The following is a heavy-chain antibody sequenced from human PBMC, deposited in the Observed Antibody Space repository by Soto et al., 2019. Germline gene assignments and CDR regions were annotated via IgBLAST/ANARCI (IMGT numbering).Heavy chain of an antibody. V-gene: IGHV1-18*01. D-gene: IGHD1-26*01. J-gene: IGHJ4*02. Sequence: ASVNVSCKSSGYTFTSYCISWVRQAPGQGLERMGWISAYNGNTNYAQKLQGRVTMTTDTSTSTAYMELRSLRSDDTAVYYCARMPGSYSFDYWGQGTLVTVSS. CDR2: ISAYNGNT. CDR1: GYTFTSYC. CDR3: ARMPGSYSFDY.